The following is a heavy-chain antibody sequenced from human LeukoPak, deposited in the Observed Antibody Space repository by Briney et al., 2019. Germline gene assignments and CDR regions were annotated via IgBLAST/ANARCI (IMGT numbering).Heavy chain of an antibody. Sequence: SETLSLTCAVSGGSISSGGYSWRWIRQPPGKGLEWIGYIYHSGGTYYNPSLKSRVTISVDRSKNQFSLKLSSVTAADTAVYYCAKSIGRDIGDAFDIWGQGTMDTVSS. CDR1: GGSISSGGYS. D-gene: IGHD2-15*01. V-gene: IGHV4-30-2*01. CDR3: AKSIGRDIGDAFDI. CDR2: IYHSGGT. J-gene: IGHJ3*02.